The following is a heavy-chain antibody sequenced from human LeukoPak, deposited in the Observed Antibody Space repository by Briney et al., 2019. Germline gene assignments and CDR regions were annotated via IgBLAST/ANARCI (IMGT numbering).Heavy chain of an antibody. CDR2: INPSGGST. J-gene: IGHJ4*02. D-gene: IGHD3-10*01. CDR1: GYTFTSYY. V-gene: IGHV1-46*01. CDR3: ATVPRGWGLGLLWFV. Sequence: AASVKVSCKASGYTFTSYYMHWVRQAPGQGLEWMGIINPSGGSTSYAQKFQGRVTMTRDMSTSTAYMELSSLRSEDTAVYYCATVPRGWGLGLLWFVWGQGTLVTVSS.